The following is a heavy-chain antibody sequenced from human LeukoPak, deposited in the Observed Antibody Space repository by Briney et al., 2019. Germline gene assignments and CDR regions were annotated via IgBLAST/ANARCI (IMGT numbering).Heavy chain of an antibody. D-gene: IGHD7-27*01. J-gene: IGHJ4*02. CDR2: IYYSGSI. CDR3: GRLNTDWGFLFDS. V-gene: IGHV4-39*01. Sequence: SETLSLTCIVSGDSISRNTYHWGWVRQPPGKGLEWIGTIYYSGSIYYNQSLRGRLALSVDTSKNQFSLKLTSVSAADTAVYYCGRLNTDWGFLFDSWGQGTLVTVSS. CDR1: GDSISRNTYH.